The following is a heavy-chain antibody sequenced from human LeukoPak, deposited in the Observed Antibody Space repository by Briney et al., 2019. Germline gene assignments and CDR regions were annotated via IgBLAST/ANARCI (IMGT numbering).Heavy chain of an antibody. V-gene: IGHV5-51*01. D-gene: IGHD4-17*01. CDR2: IYPGDSDT. J-gene: IGHJ3*02. CDR3: ARRATVTTVDDAFDI. Sequence: GESLKISCKGSGYSFTSYWIGWLRQMPGKGLEWMGIIYPGDSDTRYSPSFQGQVTISADKSISTAYLQWSSLKASDTAMYYCARRATVTTVDDAFDIWGQGTMVTVSS. CDR1: GYSFTSYW.